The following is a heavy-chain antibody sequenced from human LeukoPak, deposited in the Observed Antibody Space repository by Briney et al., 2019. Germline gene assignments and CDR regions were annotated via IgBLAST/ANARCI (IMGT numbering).Heavy chain of an antibody. J-gene: IGHJ4*02. CDR1: GCSFLNYG. Sequence: GGSLRLSCAASGCSFLNYGLHWVRQAPGKGLEWVAFISSGGSKEYYADSVKGRFTISRDNSKNTLYLHVNSPRAEDTAVFFCAKDGYCSGGSCYANFFDRWGQGTRVTVSS. CDR3: AKDGYCSGGSCYANFFDR. V-gene: IGHV3-30*18. D-gene: IGHD2-15*01. CDR2: ISSGGSKE.